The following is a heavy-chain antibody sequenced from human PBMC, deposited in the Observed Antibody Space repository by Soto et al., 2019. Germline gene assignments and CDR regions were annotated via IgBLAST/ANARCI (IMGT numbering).Heavy chain of an antibody. CDR1: GGSISNFH. D-gene: IGHD3-16*01. CDR3: ARHQLGMGVDY. Sequence: QVQLQESGPGLVKPSETLSLICSVSGGSISNFHWSWIRQPPGKGLEWIGYISNSGTTNYSPSPKSRVTISLDTAKNQFSLGLSFVTAADTAVYYCARHQLGMGVDYWGQGSLVTVSS. J-gene: IGHJ4*02. V-gene: IGHV4-59*01. CDR2: ISNSGTT.